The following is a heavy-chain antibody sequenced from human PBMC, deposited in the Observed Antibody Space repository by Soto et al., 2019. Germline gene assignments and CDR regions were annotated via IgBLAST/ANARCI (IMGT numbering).Heavy chain of an antibody. Sequence: QITLKESGPPLVRPTQTLTLTCTFSGFSLSTSGVGVGWIRQPPGKALEWLALIYWDDDKRYSPSLKSRLTITKHTSKNQVVLTLADMDPVDTAIYYCADSRCGGDCLQSYSSHYYYGMGVWGQGTTVTVSS. J-gene: IGHJ6*02. CDR1: GFSLSTSGVG. CDR3: ADSRCGGDCLQSYSSHYYYGMGV. D-gene: IGHD2-21*02. CDR2: IYWDDDK. V-gene: IGHV2-5*02.